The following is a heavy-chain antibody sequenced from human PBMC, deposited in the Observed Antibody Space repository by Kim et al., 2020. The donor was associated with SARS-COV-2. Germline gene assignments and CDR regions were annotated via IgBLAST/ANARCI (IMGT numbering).Heavy chain of an antibody. CDR1: GGSISSYY. Sequence: SETLSLTCTVSGGSISSYYWSWIRQPPGKGLEWIGYIYYSGSTNYNPSLKSRVTISVDTSKNQFSLKLSSVTAADTAVYYCARDRRITMVRGVSYGMDVWGQGTTVTVSS. CDR3: ARDRRITMVRGVSYGMDV. V-gene: IGHV4-59*13. J-gene: IGHJ6*02. CDR2: IYYSGST. D-gene: IGHD3-10*01.